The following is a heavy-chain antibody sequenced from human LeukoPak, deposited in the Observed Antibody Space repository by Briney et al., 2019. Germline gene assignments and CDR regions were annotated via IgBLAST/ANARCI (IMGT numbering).Heavy chain of an antibody. CDR2: ISSSSSYI. D-gene: IGHD6-25*01. V-gene: IGHV3-21*01. CDR1: GFTFSSYS. J-gene: IGHJ6*03. CDR3: ANAPQRLAYYYMDV. Sequence: GGSLRLSCAASGFTFSSYSMNWARQAPGKGLEWVSSISSSSSYIYYADSVKGRFTISRDNAKNSLYLQMNSLRAEDTAVYYCANAPQRLAYYYMDVWGKGTTVTISS.